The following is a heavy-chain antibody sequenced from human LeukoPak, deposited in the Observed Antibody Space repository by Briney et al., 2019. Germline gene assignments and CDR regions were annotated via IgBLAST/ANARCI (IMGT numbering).Heavy chain of an antibody. Sequence: GGSLRLSCAASGFTVSSNYMSWVRQAPGKGLEWVSVIYSGGSTYYADSVKGRFTISRDNSKNTLYLQMNSLRAEDTAVYYCARDPRGYSSGWYENWGQGTLVTVSS. D-gene: IGHD6-19*01. J-gene: IGHJ4*02. CDR1: GFTVSSNY. V-gene: IGHV3-66*01. CDR2: IYSGGST. CDR3: ARDPRGYSSGWYEN.